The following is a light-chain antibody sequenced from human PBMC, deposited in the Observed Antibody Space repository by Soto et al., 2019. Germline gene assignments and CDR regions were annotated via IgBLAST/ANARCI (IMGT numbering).Light chain of an antibody. CDR3: RSYTTGSTLV. CDR1: SSDVGGYNY. Sequence: QSVLTQPASVSGSPGQSITISCTGTSSDVGGYNYVSWYQHHPGKAPKLMLYEVSKRPSGVSNRFSGSKSGDTASLIISGLQAEDEADYYCRSYTTGSTLVLGGGTQLTVL. J-gene: IGLJ7*01. V-gene: IGLV2-14*01. CDR2: EVS.